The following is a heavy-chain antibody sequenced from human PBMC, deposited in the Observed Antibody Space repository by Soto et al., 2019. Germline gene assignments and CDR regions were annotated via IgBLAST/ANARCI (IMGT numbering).Heavy chain of an antibody. CDR2: ISYDESNK. CDR3: AKLEPPPLKTGYGDYDY. J-gene: IGHJ4*02. CDR1: GFTFSSYG. Sequence: QVQLVESGGGVVQPGRSLRLSCAASGFTFSSYGMHWVRQAPGKGLEWLAVISYDESNKYYADSVKGRFTISRDNSKNTLYLQMNSLRAEDTAVYYCAKLEPPPLKTGYGDYDYWGQGTLVTVSS. V-gene: IGHV3-30*18. D-gene: IGHD4-17*01.